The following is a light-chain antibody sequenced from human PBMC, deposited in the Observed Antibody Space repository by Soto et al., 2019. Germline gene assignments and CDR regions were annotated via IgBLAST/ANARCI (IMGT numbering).Light chain of an antibody. Sequence: DIPMTQSPSTLSASVGDRVTITCRASQSVSAWLAWYQQKPGKAPKFLMYDVSTLESGVPLRFSGSGSGTEFTLTINSLQPDDFATYYCQSYRNFSWTFGQGTKVEFK. CDR3: QSYRNFSWT. J-gene: IGKJ1*01. CDR1: QSVSAW. CDR2: DVS. V-gene: IGKV1-5*01.